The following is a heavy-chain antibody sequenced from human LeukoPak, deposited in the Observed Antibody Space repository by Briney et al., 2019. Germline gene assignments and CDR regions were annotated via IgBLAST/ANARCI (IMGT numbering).Heavy chain of an antibody. Sequence: GGSLRLSCAASGFTFSSYCMNWVRQAPGKGLEWVSSISSSSSYIYYADSVKGRFTISRDNAKNSLYLQMNSLRAEDTAVYYCARDHRSERELVRRGLYYYGMDVWGQGTTVTVSS. CDR1: GFTFSSYC. J-gene: IGHJ6*02. D-gene: IGHD3-10*01. CDR2: ISSSSSYI. CDR3: ARDHRSERELVRRGLYYYGMDV. V-gene: IGHV3-21*01.